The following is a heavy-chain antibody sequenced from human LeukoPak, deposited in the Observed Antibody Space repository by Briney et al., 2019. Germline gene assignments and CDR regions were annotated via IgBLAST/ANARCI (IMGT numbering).Heavy chain of an antibody. CDR3: ARGAGDGDAFDI. J-gene: IGHJ3*02. V-gene: IGHV1-8*03. D-gene: IGHD4-17*01. CDR2: LDPNSGNT. CDR1: GYTFTSYD. Sequence: ASVKVSCKSSGYTFTSYDINWVRQATGQGLEWMGWLDPNSGNTGYAQKFQGRVTITRNTAINTAYMELSSLRSDDTAVYYCARGAGDGDAFDIWGQGTMVTVSS.